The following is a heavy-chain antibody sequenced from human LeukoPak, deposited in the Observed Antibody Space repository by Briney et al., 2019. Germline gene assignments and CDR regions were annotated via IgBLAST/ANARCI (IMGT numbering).Heavy chain of an antibody. CDR1: GYSFTSYW. V-gene: IGHV5-51*01. CDR2: IYPGDSDT. Sequence: GESLKISCKGSGYSFTSYWIGWVRQMPGKSLEWMGIIYPGDSDTRYSPSFQGQVTISADKSISTAYLQWSSLKASDTAMYYCASSRRITMVRGVTVIDYWGQGTLVTVSS. J-gene: IGHJ4*02. CDR3: ASSRRITMVRGVTVIDY. D-gene: IGHD3-10*01.